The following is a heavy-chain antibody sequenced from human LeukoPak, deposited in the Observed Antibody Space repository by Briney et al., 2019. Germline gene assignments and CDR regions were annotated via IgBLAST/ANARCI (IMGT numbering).Heavy chain of an antibody. Sequence: GSLRLSCAASGFTFSSYAMHWVRQAPGKGLEWVAVISYDGSNKYYADSVKGRFTISRDNSKNTLYLQMNSLRAEDTAVFYCARDHVPYGSGSYSLGYWGQGTLVTVSS. V-gene: IGHV3-30-3*01. J-gene: IGHJ4*02. D-gene: IGHD3-10*01. CDR2: ISYDGSNK. CDR1: GFTFSSYA. CDR3: ARDHVPYGSGSYSLGY.